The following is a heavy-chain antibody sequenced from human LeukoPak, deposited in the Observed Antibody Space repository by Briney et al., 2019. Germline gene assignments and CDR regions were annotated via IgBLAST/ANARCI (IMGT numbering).Heavy chain of an antibody. Sequence: GASVKVSCKASGGTFSSYAISWVRQAPGQGLEWMGRIIPILGIANYAQKFQGRVTITADKSTSTAYMELSSLRSEDTAVYYCASSPRKVTTFFYYYMDVWGKGTTVTVSS. D-gene: IGHD4-17*01. CDR3: ASSPRKVTTFFYYYMDV. CDR1: GGTFSSYA. V-gene: IGHV1-69*04. CDR2: IIPILGIA. J-gene: IGHJ6*03.